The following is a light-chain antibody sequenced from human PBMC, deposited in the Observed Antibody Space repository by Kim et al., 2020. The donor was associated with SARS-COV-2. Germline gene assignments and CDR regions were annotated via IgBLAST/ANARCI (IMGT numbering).Light chain of an antibody. Sequence: GQSITISCTGTSSDVGSYNLVSWYQQHPGKAHKLMIYEVSKRPSGVSNRFSGYKSGNTASLTISGLQAEDEADYYCCSYASSSTFVFGTGTKVTVL. CDR3: CSYASSSTFV. CDR2: EVS. V-gene: IGLV2-23*02. CDR1: SSDVGSYNL. J-gene: IGLJ1*01.